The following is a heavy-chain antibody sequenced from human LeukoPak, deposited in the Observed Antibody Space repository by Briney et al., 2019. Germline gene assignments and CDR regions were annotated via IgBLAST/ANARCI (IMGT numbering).Heavy chain of an antibody. J-gene: IGHJ4*02. CDR1: GGSISGYY. Sequence: SETLSLTCTVSGGSISGYYWSWFRQPAGQGLEWIGRIYTDGDTRYSPSLKSRVTMSFDTSKNQLSLKVRPVTAADTATYYCARAAGASGGQYFDYWGQGTLVTVSS. D-gene: IGHD2-15*01. CDR3: ARAAGASGGQYFDY. V-gene: IGHV4-4*07. CDR2: IYTDGDT.